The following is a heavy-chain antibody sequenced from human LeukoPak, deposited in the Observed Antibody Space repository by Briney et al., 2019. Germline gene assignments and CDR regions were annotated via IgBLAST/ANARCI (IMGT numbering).Heavy chain of an antibody. V-gene: IGHV4-61*02. CDR2: IYTSGST. D-gene: IGHD2-15*01. J-gene: IGHJ5*02. CDR3: ARDQHIGMVCSGGSCYPGWFDP. CDR1: GGSISSGSYY. Sequence: TSETLSLTCTVSGGSISSGSYYWNWIRQPAGKGLEWIGRIYTSGSTNYNPSLKSRVTISVDTSKNQFSLKLSSVTAADTAVYYCARDQHIGMVCSGGSCYPGWFDPWGQGTLVTVSS.